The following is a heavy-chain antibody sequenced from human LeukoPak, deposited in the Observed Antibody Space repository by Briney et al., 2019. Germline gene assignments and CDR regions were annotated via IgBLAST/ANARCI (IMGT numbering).Heavy chain of an antibody. Sequence: GGSLRLSCAASGFTFSSYGMHWVRQAPGKGLEWVAFIRYDGSNKYYADSVKGRFTISRDNSKNTLYLQMNSLRAEDTAVYYCAKSSTSYDSSGYCCYWGQGTLVTVSS. D-gene: IGHD3-22*01. CDR2: IRYDGSNK. V-gene: IGHV3-30*02. CDR3: AKSSTSYDSSGYCCY. CDR1: GFTFSSYG. J-gene: IGHJ4*02.